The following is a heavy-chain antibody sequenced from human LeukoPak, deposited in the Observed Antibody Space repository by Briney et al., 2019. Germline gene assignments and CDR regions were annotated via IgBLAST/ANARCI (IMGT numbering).Heavy chain of an antibody. D-gene: IGHD1-14*01. CDR2: IYWDDDK. CDR1: AFSLSTSGVG. CDR3: AHSPPEYYFDC. V-gene: IGHV2-5*02. Sequence: SGPTLVKPTQTLTLPCPFSAFSLSTSGVGVGWIRQPPGKALEWLALIYWDDDKRYSPSLKSRLTITKDTSKNQVVLTMTNMDPVDTVTYYCAHSPPEYYFDCWGQGTLVTVSS. J-gene: IGHJ4*02.